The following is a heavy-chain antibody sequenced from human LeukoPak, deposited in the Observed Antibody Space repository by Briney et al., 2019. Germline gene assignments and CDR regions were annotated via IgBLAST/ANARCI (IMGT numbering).Heavy chain of an antibody. V-gene: IGHV3-21*01. CDR2: ISSSSSYI. J-gene: IGHJ4*02. D-gene: IGHD3-9*01. CDR1: GFTFSSYS. CDR3: ARASIRGSFDDY. Sequence: PGGSLRLSCAASGFTFSSYSMNWVRQAPGKGLEWVSSISSSSSYIYYAGSVKGRFTISRDNAKNSLYLQMNSLRAEDTAVYYCARASIRGSFDDYWGQGTLVTVSS.